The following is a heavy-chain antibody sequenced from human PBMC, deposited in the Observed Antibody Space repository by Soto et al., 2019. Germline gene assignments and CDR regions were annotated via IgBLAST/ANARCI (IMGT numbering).Heavy chain of an antibody. V-gene: IGHV3-30*03. D-gene: IGHD6-13*01. J-gene: IGHJ6*02. CDR1: GISISTYA. Sequence: QVQLVESGGGVVQPGRSLTVSCAASGISISTYAMHWVRQAPGKGLEWVAVISQDGSVKYYADSVKGRFTISRDNPKNTLFLQMNGLGADDTAVYYCVGRQQNYYYYGMDVWGQGTTVTVSS. CDR3: VGRQQNYYYYGMDV. CDR2: ISQDGSVK.